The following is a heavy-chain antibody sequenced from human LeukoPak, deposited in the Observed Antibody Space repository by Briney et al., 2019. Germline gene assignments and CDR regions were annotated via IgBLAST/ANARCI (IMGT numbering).Heavy chain of an antibody. CDR3: ARDLAMGEGFDY. D-gene: IGHD3-16*01. V-gene: IGHV4-59*01. Sequence: SETLSLTCTVSGGSISSYYWSWIRQPPGKGLEWIGYIYYSGSTNYNPSLKSRVTISVDTSKNQFSLKLSSVTAADTAVYYCARDLAMGEGFDYWGQGTLVTVSS. CDR1: GGSISSYY. CDR2: IYYSGST. J-gene: IGHJ4*02.